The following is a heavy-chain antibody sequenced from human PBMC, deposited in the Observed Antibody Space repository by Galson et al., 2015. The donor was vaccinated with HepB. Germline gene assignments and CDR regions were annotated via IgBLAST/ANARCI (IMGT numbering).Heavy chain of an antibody. V-gene: IGHV1-46*01. Sequence: SVKVSCKASGYTFTSYYVHWVRQAPGQGLEWMGIINPSGGSTSYAQKFQGRVTMTRDTSTSTVYMELSSLRSEDTAVYYCARDAPMDPREGEEYYFDYWGQGTLVTVSS. CDR2: INPSGGST. CDR3: ARDAPMDPREGEEYYFDY. CDR1: GYTFTSYY. J-gene: IGHJ4*02. D-gene: IGHD2-2*03.